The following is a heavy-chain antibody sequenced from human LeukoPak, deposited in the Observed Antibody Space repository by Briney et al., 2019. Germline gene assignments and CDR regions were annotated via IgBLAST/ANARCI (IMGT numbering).Heavy chain of an antibody. CDR1: GDSVSSNSVT. J-gene: IGHJ5*02. V-gene: IGHV6-1*01. CDR2: TYYRSTWYN. Sequence: SQTLSLTCAISGDSVSSNSVTWNWIRHSPSTGLEWLGRTYYRSTWYNDYAVSVRGRITVNPDTSKNQFSLHLNSVTPEDTAVYYCARRLTQYDCFDPWGQGILVTVSS. D-gene: IGHD2-2*01. CDR3: ARRLTQYDCFDP.